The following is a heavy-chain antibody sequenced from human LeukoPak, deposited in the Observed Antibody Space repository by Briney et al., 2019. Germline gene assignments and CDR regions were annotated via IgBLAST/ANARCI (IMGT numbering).Heavy chain of an antibody. J-gene: IGHJ1*01. CDR2: IYYSGST. Sequence: SETLSLTCTVSGGSISSSSYYWGWIRQPPGKGLEWIGYIYYSGSTNYNPSLKSRVTISVDTSKNQFSLKLSSVTAADTAVYYCASAQPGYDILTGYYGVGYFQHWGQGTLVTVSS. D-gene: IGHD3-9*01. CDR1: GGSISSSSYY. CDR3: ASAQPGYDILTGYYGVGYFQH. V-gene: IGHV4-61*05.